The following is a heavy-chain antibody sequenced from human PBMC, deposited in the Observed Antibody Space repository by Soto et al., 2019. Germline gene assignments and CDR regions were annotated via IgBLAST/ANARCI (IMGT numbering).Heavy chain of an antibody. J-gene: IGHJ4*02. CDR1: GFTFSDYY. CDR2: ISSSSSYT. Sequence: QVQLVESGGGLVKPGGSLRLSGAASGFTFSDYYMSWIRQAPGKGLEWVSYISSSSSYTNYADSVKGRFTISRDNAKNSRYLQMNSLRAEDTAVYYCARRLGDYLVDYWGQGTLVTVSS. V-gene: IGHV3-11*05. CDR3: ARRLGDYLVDY. D-gene: IGHD4-17*01.